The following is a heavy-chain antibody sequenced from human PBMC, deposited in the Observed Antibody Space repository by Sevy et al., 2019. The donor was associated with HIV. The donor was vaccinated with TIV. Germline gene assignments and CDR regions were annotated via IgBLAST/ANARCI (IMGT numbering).Heavy chain of an antibody. CDR3: ARDPRDLGWLFYFAS. J-gene: IGHJ4*02. V-gene: IGHV4-59*01. D-gene: IGHD6-19*01. CDR2: ISYPGST. Sequence: SETLSLTCTVSGGSISNYYWSWIRQSPGKGLEWIGYISYPGSTNYNPSLKSRVTISLDTSRNQFSLKLSSVTAADTAIYYSARDPRDLGWLFYFASWGQGTPVTGSS. CDR1: GGSISNYY.